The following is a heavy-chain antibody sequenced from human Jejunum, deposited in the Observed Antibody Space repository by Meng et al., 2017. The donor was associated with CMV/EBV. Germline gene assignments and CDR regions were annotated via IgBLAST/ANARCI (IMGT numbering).Heavy chain of an antibody. CDR3: ARGGAYDSSGYNWGPFDY. CDR1: FTCRTDA. V-gene: IGHV3-30*04. Sequence: FTCRTDAMHWVRPAPGKGLEWVAVISYVGSNTYSADSVKGRFTISRDNSRNTLYLQMNSLKTEDTALYYCARGGAYDSSGYNWGPFDYWGQGSLVTVSS. D-gene: IGHD3-22*01. J-gene: IGHJ4*02. CDR2: ISYVGSNT.